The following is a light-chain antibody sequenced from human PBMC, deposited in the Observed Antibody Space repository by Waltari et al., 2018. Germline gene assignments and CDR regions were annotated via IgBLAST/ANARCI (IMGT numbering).Light chain of an antibody. CDR3: QQYHSYPLS. Sequence: DIQMTQSPSSLSASVGDRVTITCRAGQGISNSLAWFQQKPGNAPKSLIYGASSLQSGVPSKFSGSGSGTDFTLTISSLQPEDFATYYCQQYHSYPLSFGGGTKVEIK. CDR2: GAS. J-gene: IGKJ4*01. V-gene: IGKV1-16*02. CDR1: QGISNS.